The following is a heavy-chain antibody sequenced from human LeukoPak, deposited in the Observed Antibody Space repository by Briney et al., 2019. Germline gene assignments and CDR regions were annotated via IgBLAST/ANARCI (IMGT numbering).Heavy chain of an antibody. CDR2: IYYSGST. Sequence: PSETLSLTCTVSGGSISSYYWSWIRQPPGKGLEWIGYIYYSGSTNYNPSLKSRVTISVDTSKNQFSLKLSSVTAADTAVYYCARMSLRSGHYYYYGMDVWGQGTTVTVSS. J-gene: IGHJ6*02. D-gene: IGHD3-3*01. V-gene: IGHV4-59*01. CDR3: ARMSLRSGHYYYYGMDV. CDR1: GGSISSYY.